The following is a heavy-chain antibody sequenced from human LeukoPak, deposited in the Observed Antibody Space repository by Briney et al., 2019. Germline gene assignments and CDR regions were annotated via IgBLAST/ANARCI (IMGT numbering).Heavy chain of an antibody. Sequence: PGGSLRLSCAASGFTFSSYAMHWVRQAPGKGLEWVAVISYDGSNKYYADSVKGRFTISRDNSKNTLYLQMNSLRAEDTAVYYCASERGGYSYGIDYWGQGTLVTVSS. D-gene: IGHD5-18*01. CDR3: ASERGGYSYGIDY. V-gene: IGHV3-30-3*01. CDR2: ISYDGSNK. J-gene: IGHJ4*02. CDR1: GFTFSSYA.